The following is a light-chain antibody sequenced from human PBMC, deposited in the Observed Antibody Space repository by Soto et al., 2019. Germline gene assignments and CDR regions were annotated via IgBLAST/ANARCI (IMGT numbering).Light chain of an antibody. J-gene: IGKJ4*01. CDR1: QGIYNH. CDR3: QQYYSYPLT. V-gene: IGKV1-16*01. CDR2: TVS. Sequence: DIQMTQSPSSLSASEGDRVTITCRASQGIYNHLAWFQLKPGKAPKSLIYTVSSLESGVPSRFSGSGSATDFTLTISSLQPEDFATYYWQQYYSYPLTFGGGTKVEI.